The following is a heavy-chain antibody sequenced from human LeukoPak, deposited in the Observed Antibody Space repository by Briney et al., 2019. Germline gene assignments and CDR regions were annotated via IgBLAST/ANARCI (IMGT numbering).Heavy chain of an antibody. CDR3: ARAYVYGSGTYYFPLDY. CDR2: INPNSGGT. D-gene: IGHD3-10*01. V-gene: IGHV1-2*02. J-gene: IGHJ4*02. Sequence: ASVKVSCKTSGATINYIHWMRQAPGQGLEWMGWINPNSGGTNYAQKFQGRVTMTRDTSISTAYMELSRLRSDDTAVYYCARAYVYGSGTYYFPLDYWGQGTLVTVSS. CDR1: GATINY.